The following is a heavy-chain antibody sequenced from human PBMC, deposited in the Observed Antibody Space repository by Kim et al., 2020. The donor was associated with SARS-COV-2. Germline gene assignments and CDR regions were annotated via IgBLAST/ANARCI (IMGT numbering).Heavy chain of an antibody. J-gene: IGHJ4*02. D-gene: IGHD6-19*01. CDR1: GGTFSSYA. CDR3: ARDSGWYLSYFDY. V-gene: IGHV1-69*04. CDR2: IIPILGIA. Sequence: SVKVSCKASGGTFSSYAISWVRQAPGQGLEWMGRIIPILGIANYAQKFQGRVTITADKSTSTAYMELSSLRSEDTAVYYCARDSGWYLSYFDYWGQGTLVTVSS.